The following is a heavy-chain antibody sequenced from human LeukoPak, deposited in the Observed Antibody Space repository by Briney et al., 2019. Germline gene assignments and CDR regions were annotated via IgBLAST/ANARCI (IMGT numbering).Heavy chain of an antibody. CDR2: INHSGST. Sequence: PSETLSLTCAVYGGSFSGYYWSWIRQPPGKGLEWIGEINHSGSTNYNPSLKSRVTISVDTSKNQFSLKLSSVTAADTAVYYCAIRTGYYGNYYYYGMDVWSKGTTVTVSS. V-gene: IGHV4-34*01. CDR3: AIRTGYYGNYYYYGMDV. J-gene: IGHJ6*04. D-gene: IGHD3/OR15-3a*01. CDR1: GGSFSGYY.